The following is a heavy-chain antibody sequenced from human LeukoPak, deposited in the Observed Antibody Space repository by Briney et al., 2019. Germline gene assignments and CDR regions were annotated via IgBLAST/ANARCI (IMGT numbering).Heavy chain of an antibody. V-gene: IGHV4-39*01. J-gene: IGHJ4*02. CDR3: ATFAGGNYYDSSG. Sequence: SETLSLTCTVSGGSISSSSYYWGWIRQPPGKGLEWIGSIYYSGSTYDNPSLKSRVTISVDTPKNQFSLKLSSVTAADTAVYYCATFAGGNYYDSSGWGQGTLVTVSS. CDR1: GGSISSSSYY. CDR2: IYYSGST. D-gene: IGHD3-22*01.